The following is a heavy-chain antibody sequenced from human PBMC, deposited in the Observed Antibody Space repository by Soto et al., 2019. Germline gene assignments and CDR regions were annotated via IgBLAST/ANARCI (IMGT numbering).Heavy chain of an antibody. CDR3: VGTPGDAFDP. D-gene: IGHD1-26*01. V-gene: IGHV4-34*01. CDR2: IGHSGNF. J-gene: IGHJ3*01. CDR1: GGSFSDYY. Sequence: SETLCLTWAVYGGSFSDYYWNWVRQPPGKGLEWIGEIGHSGNFNYNPSLKSRVTMSEDTSNNQFSLKLTSVTAADTAVYYCVGTPGDAFDPWGQGPMVT.